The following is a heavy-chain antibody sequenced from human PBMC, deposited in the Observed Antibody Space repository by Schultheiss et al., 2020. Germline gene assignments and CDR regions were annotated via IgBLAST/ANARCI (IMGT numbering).Heavy chain of an antibody. J-gene: IGHJ4*02. CDR1: GGSISSGGYS. Sequence: SETLSLTCAVSGGSISSGGYSWSWIRQPPGKGLEWIGYIYYSGSTYYNPSLKSRVTISVDTSKNQFSLKLSSVTAADTAVYYCARRIHAANFDYWGQGTLVTVYS. V-gene: IGHV4-30-2*05. CDR3: ARRIHAANFDY. CDR2: IYYSGST.